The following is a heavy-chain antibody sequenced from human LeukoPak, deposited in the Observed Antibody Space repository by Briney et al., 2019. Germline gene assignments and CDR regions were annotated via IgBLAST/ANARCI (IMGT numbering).Heavy chain of an antibody. D-gene: IGHD2-21*02. CDR3: ATDRDNSDWQKRFDS. J-gene: IGHJ4*02. V-gene: IGHV3-7*01. CDR1: GFTFSTYW. CDR2: INQDASEI. Sequence: GGSLRLSCAASGFTFSTYWMNWYRQAPGKGLEWVGNINQDASEINYVDSVRGRFTISRDSAKNSLHLQMNSLRAEDTAVYYCATDRDNSDWQKRFDSWGQGTLVTVSS.